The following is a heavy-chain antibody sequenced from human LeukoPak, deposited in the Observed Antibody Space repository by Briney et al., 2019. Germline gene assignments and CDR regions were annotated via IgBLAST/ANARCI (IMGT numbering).Heavy chain of an antibody. J-gene: IGHJ4*02. V-gene: IGHV3-23*01. CDR3: AKDQALSLSSSRALDY. Sequence: GGSLRLSCVASGFTFSTYALSWVRQAPGKGLEWVSAISSSGGSPYYADSVNGRFTISRDNSKNTLYLQMNSLRAEDTALYYCAKDQALSLSSSRALDYWGQGTLVTVSS. CDR2: ISSSGGSP. CDR1: GFTFSTYA. D-gene: IGHD2-2*01.